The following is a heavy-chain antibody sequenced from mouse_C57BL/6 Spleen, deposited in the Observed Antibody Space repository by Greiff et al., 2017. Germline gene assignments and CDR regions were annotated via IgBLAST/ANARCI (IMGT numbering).Heavy chain of an antibody. CDR2: IHPNSGST. CDR1: GYTFTSYW. V-gene: IGHV1-64*01. D-gene: IGHD4-1*01. J-gene: IGHJ2*01. Sequence: VKLQQPGAELVQPGASVKLSCKASGYTFTSYWMHWVKQRPGQGLEWIGMIHPNSGSTNYNEKFKSKATLTVDKSSSTVYMKISSLASEDSAVYYCARRANWDDFDYWGKGTTLTVSS. CDR3: ARRANWDDFDY.